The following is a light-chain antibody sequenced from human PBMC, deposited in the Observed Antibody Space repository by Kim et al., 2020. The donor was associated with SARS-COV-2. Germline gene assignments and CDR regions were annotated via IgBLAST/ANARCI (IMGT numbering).Light chain of an antibody. CDR3: GSWDDSLNGWV. V-gene: IGLV1-44*01. CDR1: SSDVGSHS. J-gene: IGLJ3*02. Sequence: GQRIPISCSGTSSDVGSHSVNSYHQYPGTTPKLLIHSNDRWRSGVPDRFSGSKTGTSASLAISWLQSEDQADYYCGSWDDSLNGWVFGGGTQLTVL. CDR2: SND.